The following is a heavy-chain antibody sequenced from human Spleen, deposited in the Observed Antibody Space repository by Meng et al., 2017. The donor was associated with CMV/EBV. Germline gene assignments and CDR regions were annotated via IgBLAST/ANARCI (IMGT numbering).Heavy chain of an antibody. CDR3: TRDYSNGWFDP. CDR1: GFTVSGSA. CDR2: IRSKANSYAT. V-gene: IGHV3-73*01. J-gene: IGHJ5*02. Sequence: CAASGFTVSGSAMHWVRQASGKGLEWVGRIRSKANSYATAYAASVKGRFTISRDDSKNTAYLQMNSLKTEDTAVYYCTRDYSNGWFDPWGQGTLVTVSS. D-gene: IGHD4-11*01.